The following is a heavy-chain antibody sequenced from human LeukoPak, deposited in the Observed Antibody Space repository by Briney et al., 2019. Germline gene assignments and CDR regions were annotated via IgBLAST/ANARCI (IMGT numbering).Heavy chain of an antibody. CDR3: ARGRAAGDRRLAGDDY. Sequence: PGGSLRLSCAAPGFTLTNYAMHWVRPAPGKGREWVSIISYEGSEKYYADSVRGRFTISRDNSRDTLYLQMNSLRPEDTAVYYCARGRAAGDRRLAGDDYWGQGTLVIVSS. V-gene: IGHV3-30*01. CDR1: GFTLTNYA. D-gene: IGHD6-25*01. CDR2: ISYEGSEK. J-gene: IGHJ4*02.